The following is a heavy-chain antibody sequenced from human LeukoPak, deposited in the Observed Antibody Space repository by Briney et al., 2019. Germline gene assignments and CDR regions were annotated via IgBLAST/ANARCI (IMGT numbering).Heavy chain of an antibody. V-gene: IGHV3-30-3*01. CDR3: ARAERNAGVFDY. Sequence: GGSLRLSCVASGFAFSRYAMHWVRRAPGKGLEWVAFISYDGTNKYYADSVKGRFTISIDNSRNTLFLQVNSLRAEDTAVYYCARAERNAGVFDYWGQGTLVTVSS. D-gene: IGHD3-3*01. CDR2: ISYDGTNK. CDR1: GFAFSRYA. J-gene: IGHJ4*02.